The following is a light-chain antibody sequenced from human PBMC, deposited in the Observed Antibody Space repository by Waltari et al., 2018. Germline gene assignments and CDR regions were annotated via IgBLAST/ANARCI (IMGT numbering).Light chain of an antibody. CDR2: DAS. V-gene: IGKV3-11*01. CDR1: QTVRSY. CDR3: QQRSNWPYT. J-gene: IGKJ2*01. Sequence: EIVLTQSPATLSLSPGERATLSCRASQTVRSYLAWYQQKPGQAPRLLIFDASSRATCIPAKFRGSGSGTDFTLTVSNLEPEDFAVDYCQQRSNWPYTFGQGTRVEIK.